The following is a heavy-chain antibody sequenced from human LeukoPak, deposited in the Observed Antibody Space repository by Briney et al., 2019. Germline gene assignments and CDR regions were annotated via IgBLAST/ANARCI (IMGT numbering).Heavy chain of an antibody. CDR2: IYPGDADT. Sequence: GESLKISCKGSGNSFTSYWIGWVRQMPGKGLEWVGIIYPGDADTRYSPSFQGQVTISADKSISTAYLQWSSLKASGTAMYYCARQGYDILTGYSVYYYMDVWGKGTTVTISS. V-gene: IGHV5-51*01. CDR3: ARQGYDILTGYSVYYYMDV. J-gene: IGHJ6*03. D-gene: IGHD3-9*01. CDR1: GNSFTSYW.